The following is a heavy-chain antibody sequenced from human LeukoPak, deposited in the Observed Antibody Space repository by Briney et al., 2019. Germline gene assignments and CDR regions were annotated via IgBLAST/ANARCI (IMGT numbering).Heavy chain of an antibody. CDR3: ARGGAYSDFWLTDY. Sequence: ASETLSLTCAGYGGYFSGHYCSWIRQSPGKGLEWIGEIDHGGRTNYNPALKSRVTISIDTSKNQLSLKLGSVTAADTAVYYCARGGAYSDFWLTDYWGQGTLVTVSS. CDR2: IDHGGRT. V-gene: IGHV4-34*01. J-gene: IGHJ4*02. CDR1: GGYFSGHY. D-gene: IGHD2-21*01.